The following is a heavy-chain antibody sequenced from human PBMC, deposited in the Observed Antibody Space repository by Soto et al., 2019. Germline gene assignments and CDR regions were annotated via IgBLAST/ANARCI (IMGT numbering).Heavy chain of an antibody. D-gene: IGHD3-10*01. CDR1: GGTFSSYA. CDR2: IIPIFGTA. J-gene: IGHJ6*02. V-gene: IGHV1-69*06. Sequence: SVKVSCKASGGTFSSYAISWVRQAPGQGLEWMGGIIPIFGTANYAQKFQGRVTITADKSTSTAYMELSSLRSEDTAVYYCARRPYYYGRLDYYGMDVWVQVTTVTVSS. CDR3: ARRPYYYGRLDYYGMDV.